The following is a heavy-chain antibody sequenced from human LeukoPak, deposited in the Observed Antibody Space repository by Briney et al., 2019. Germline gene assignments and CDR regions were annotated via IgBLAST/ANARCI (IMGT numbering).Heavy chain of an antibody. D-gene: IGHD2-2*02. CDR2: IYYSGST. CDR3: ARGLYPYYWYFDL. J-gene: IGHJ2*01. V-gene: IGHV4-59*01. Sequence: KPSETLSLTCTVSGGPISSYYWSWIRQPPGKGLEWIGYIYYSGSTNYNPSLKSRVTISVDTSKNQFSLKLSSVTAADTAVYYCARGLYPYYWYFDLWGRGTLVTVSS. CDR1: GGPISSYY.